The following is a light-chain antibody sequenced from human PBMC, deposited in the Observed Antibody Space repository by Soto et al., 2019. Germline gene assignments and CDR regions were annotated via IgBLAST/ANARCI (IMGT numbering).Light chain of an antibody. Sequence: QSVLTQPASVSGSPGQSITISCTGTSSDVGGYNYVSWYQQHPPKAPKLMIYDVSNRPSGVSDRFSGSKSGNTASLTISGLQAEDDADYYCYSYTTSSTYVFGTGTKVNVL. CDR3: YSYTTSSTYV. V-gene: IGLV2-14*01. CDR1: SSDVGGYNY. J-gene: IGLJ1*01. CDR2: DVS.